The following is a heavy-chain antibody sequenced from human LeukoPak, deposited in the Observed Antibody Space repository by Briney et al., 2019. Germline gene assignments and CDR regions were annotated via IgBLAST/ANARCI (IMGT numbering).Heavy chain of an antibody. Sequence: GASVRVSCKASGYTFTSYYMHWVRQAPGQGLEWMGIINPSGGSTSYAQKFQGRVTMTRDMSTSTVYMELSSLRSEDTAVYYCARGDYYDSSGPSQDYWGQGTLVTVSS. V-gene: IGHV1-46*01. D-gene: IGHD3-22*01. CDR2: INPSGGST. J-gene: IGHJ4*02. CDR1: GYTFTSYY. CDR3: ARGDYYDSSGPSQDY.